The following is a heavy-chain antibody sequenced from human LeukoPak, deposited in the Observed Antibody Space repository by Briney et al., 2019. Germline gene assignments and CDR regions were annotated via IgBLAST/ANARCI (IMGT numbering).Heavy chain of an antibody. V-gene: IGHV4-39*01. D-gene: IGHD3-10*01. J-gene: IGHJ4*02. CDR2: IYYSGST. CDR1: GGSFSSYY. CDR3: ARQGGYYGSGSPGPFDY. Sequence: SETLSLTCAVYGGSFSSYYWGWIRQPPGKGLEWIGSIYYSGSTYYNPSLKSRVTISVDTSKNQFSLKLSSVTAADTAVYYCARQGGYYGSGSPGPFDYWGQGTLVTVSS.